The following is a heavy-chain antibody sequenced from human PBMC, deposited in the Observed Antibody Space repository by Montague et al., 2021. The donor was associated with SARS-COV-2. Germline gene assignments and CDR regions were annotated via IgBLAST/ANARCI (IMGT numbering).Heavy chain of an antibody. CDR1: GGSFSTYS. J-gene: IGHJ6*03. CDR3: ARLGDGVVPSPILGVGPYYSCYYMDV. D-gene: IGHD3-10*01. V-gene: IGHV4-34*01. CDR2: IHHGGST. Sequence: SETLSLTCAVHGGSFSTYSWNWIRQPPGKGLEWIGEIHHGGSTNYNPSLKSRVTISADTSKNQFSLKLTSVAAADTAVYYCARLGDGVVPSPILGVGPYYSCYYMDVWGKGSSVTVCS.